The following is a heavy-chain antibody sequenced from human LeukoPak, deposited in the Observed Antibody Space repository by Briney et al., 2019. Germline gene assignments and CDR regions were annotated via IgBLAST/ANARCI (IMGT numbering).Heavy chain of an antibody. D-gene: IGHD2-2*02. CDR1: GGTFSSYA. J-gene: IGHJ6*02. Sequence: SVKVSCKASGGTFSSYAISWVRQAPGQGLEWMGGFISIFGTANYAQKFQGRVTITADESTSTAYMELSSLRSEDTAVYYCARASREWVPAAIRYDYYYYGMDVWGQGTTVTVSS. V-gene: IGHV1-69*01. CDR2: FISIFGTA. CDR3: ARASREWVPAAIRYDYYYYGMDV.